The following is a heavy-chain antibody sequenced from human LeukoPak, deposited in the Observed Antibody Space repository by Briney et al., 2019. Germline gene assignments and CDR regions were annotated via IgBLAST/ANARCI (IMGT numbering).Heavy chain of an antibody. CDR2: IYSSGNT. D-gene: IGHD6-19*01. CDR3: ARVGSVHYSSGWYIFDY. Sequence: PSQTLSLTCTVSGDSMYYYVTHYWSWIRQPAGKGLEWIGRIYSSGNTNYSPSLKSRVTISLDTSKNQFSLKLSSVTAADTAVYYCARVGSVHYSSGWYIFDYWGQGTLVTVSS. J-gene: IGHJ4*02. CDR1: GDSMYYYVTHY. V-gene: IGHV4-61*02.